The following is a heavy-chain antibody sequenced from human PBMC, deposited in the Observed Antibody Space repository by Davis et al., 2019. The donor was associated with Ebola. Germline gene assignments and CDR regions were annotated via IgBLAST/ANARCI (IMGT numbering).Heavy chain of an antibody. J-gene: IGHJ6*02. Sequence: GESLKISCAASGFTFSSYAMSWVRQAPGKGLEWVSAISGSGGSTYYADSVKGRFTISRDNSKNTLYLQMNSLRAEDTAVYYCAKGHLPYYYYYYVMDVWGQGTTVTVSS. CDR1: GFTFSSYA. V-gene: IGHV3-23*01. CDR2: ISGSGGST. CDR3: AKGHLPYYYYYYVMDV.